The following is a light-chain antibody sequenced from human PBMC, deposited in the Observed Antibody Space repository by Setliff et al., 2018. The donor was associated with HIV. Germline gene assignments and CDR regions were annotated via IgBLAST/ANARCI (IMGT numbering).Light chain of an antibody. CDR2: AAS. J-gene: IGKJ1*01. Sequence: DIQMTQSPSTLSASVGDRVTITCRASQSIGIWLAWYQQKPGKAPKFLIHAASNLQSGVPSRFSGSGSGTEFALTISNLQPDDCGTYYCQQYDSYSPTFGQGTKVDIK. V-gene: IGKV1-5*03. CDR1: QSIGIW. CDR3: QQYDSYSPT.